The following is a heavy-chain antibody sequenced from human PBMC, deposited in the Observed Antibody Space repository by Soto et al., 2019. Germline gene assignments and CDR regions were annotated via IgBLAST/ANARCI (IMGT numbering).Heavy chain of an antibody. Sequence: GGSRRLSCAACGCSFSSYAMSWVRQAPGKGLEWVSAISGSGGSTYYADSVKGRFTISRDNSKNTLYLQMNSLRAEDTAVYYCAKVGPRSGSYYNALKNWFDPWGQGTLVTVSS. V-gene: IGHV3-23*01. CDR3: AKVGPRSGSYYNALKNWFDP. D-gene: IGHD3-10*01. CDR2: ISGSGGST. J-gene: IGHJ5*02. CDR1: GCSFSSYA.